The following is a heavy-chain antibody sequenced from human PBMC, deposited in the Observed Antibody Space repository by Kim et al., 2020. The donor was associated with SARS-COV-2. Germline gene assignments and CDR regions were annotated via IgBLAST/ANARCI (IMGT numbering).Heavy chain of an antibody. CDR3: ARGPIGAESDSSGYYLDY. D-gene: IGHD3-22*01. V-gene: IGHV4-59*13. Sequence: SETLSLTCTVSGGSISSYYWSWIRQPPGKGLEWIGYIYYSGSTNYNPSLKSRVTISVDTSKNQFSLKLSSVTAADTAVYYCARGPIGAESDSSGYYLDYWGQGTLVTVSS. CDR2: IYYSGST. J-gene: IGHJ4*02. CDR1: GGSISSYY.